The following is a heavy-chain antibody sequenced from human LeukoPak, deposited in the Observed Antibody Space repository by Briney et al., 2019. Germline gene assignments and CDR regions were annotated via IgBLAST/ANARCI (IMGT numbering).Heavy chain of an antibody. D-gene: IGHD2-2*01. Sequence: SVKVSCKASGGTFRSYAIGWVRQAPGQGLEWMGGIIPIFGTANYAQKFQGRVTITADESTSTAYMELSSLRSEDTAVYYCARAEVVPAVRYYYYYMDVWGKGTTVTVSS. J-gene: IGHJ6*03. CDR3: ARAEVVPAVRYYYYYMDV. V-gene: IGHV1-69*13. CDR2: IIPIFGTA. CDR1: GGTFRSYA.